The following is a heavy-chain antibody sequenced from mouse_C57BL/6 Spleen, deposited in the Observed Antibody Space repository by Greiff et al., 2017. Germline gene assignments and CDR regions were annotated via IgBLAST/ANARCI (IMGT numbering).Heavy chain of an antibody. CDR3: ARPGSSLYYAMDY. J-gene: IGHJ4*01. CDR1: GYSITSGYY. V-gene: IGHV3-6*01. Sequence: ESGPGLVKPSQSLSLTCSVTGYSITSGYYWNWIRQFPGNKLEWMGYISYDGSNNYNPSLKNRISITRDTSKNQFFLKLNSVTTEDTATYYCARPGSSLYYAMDYWGQGTSVTVSS. D-gene: IGHD1-1*01. CDR2: ISYDGSN.